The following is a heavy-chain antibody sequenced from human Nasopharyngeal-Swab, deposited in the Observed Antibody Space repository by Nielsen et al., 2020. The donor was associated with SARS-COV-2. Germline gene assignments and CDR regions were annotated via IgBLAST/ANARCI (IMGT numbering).Heavy chain of an antibody. Sequence: GESLKISCKGSGFSFSDYWIGWVRQMPGKGLEWMGFIYPGDSDTRYSPSFQGQVTISADKSISTAYLQWSSLKASDTAMYYCARHSRDYYDSSGYYFDYWGQGTLVTVSS. CDR3: ARHSRDYYDSSGYYFDY. J-gene: IGHJ4*02. V-gene: IGHV5-51*01. D-gene: IGHD3-22*01. CDR1: GFSFSDYW. CDR2: IYPGDSDT.